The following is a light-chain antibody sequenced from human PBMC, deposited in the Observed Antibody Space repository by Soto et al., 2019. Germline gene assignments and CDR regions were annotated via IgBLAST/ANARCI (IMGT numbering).Light chain of an antibody. Sequence: QSVLTQPASVSGSPGQSIAISCTGTSSDVGGYVYVSWYQQHPGKAPKLMISDVSNRPSGVSNRFSGSKSGNTASLTISGLQAEDEADYYCSSYTSSSTHVFGNGTKVTVL. J-gene: IGLJ1*01. CDR2: DVS. V-gene: IGLV2-14*01. CDR3: SSYTSSSTHV. CDR1: SSDVGGYVY.